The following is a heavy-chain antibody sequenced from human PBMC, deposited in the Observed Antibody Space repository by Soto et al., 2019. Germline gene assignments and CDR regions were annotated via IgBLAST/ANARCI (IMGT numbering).Heavy chain of an antibody. CDR1: GYTFTSYA. CDR2: INAGNGDT. Sequence: QVQLVQSGAEVKKPGASVKVSCKASGYTFTSYAMHWVRQAPGQRLEWMGWINAGNGDTQYSQKFQGRVTITRDTFASTAYMEVSSLTSEDTAVYYCAREGYYGSGSYYKYYYYYMDVWGKGTTATVSS. V-gene: IGHV1-3*01. J-gene: IGHJ6*03. CDR3: AREGYYGSGSYYKYYYYYMDV. D-gene: IGHD3-10*01.